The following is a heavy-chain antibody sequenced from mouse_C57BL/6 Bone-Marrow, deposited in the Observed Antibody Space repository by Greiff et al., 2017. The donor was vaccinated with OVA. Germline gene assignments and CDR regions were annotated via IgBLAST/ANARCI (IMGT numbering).Heavy chain of an antibody. CDR3: ARVYYDYDEAWFAY. CDR2: IDPSDSYT. D-gene: IGHD2-4*01. V-gene: IGHV1-59*01. Sequence: VQLQQPGAELVRPGTSVKLSCKASGYTFTSYWMHWVKQRPGQGLEWIGVIDPSDSYTNYNQKFKGKATLTVDTSSSTAYMQLSSLTSEDSAVDYGARVYYDYDEAWFAYWGQGTLVTVSA. J-gene: IGHJ3*01. CDR1: GYTFTSYW.